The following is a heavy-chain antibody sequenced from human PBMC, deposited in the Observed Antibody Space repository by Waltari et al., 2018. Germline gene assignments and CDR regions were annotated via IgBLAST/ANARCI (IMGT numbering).Heavy chain of an antibody. J-gene: IGHJ5*02. Sequence: QVQLQESGPGLVKPSETLSLTCTVSGGSISSYYWSWIRQPPGKGLEWIGYIYYSGSTNYNPSLKSRVTISVDTSKNQFSLKLSSVTAADTAVYYCARAHSWGENWFDPWGQGTLVTVSS. CDR3: ARAHSWGENWFDP. D-gene: IGHD3-16*01. CDR2: IYYSGST. V-gene: IGHV4-59*01. CDR1: GGSISSYY.